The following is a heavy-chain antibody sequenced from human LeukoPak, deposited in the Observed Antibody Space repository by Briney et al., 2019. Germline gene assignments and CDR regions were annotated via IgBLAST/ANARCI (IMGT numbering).Heavy chain of an antibody. CDR1: GFTFSSYG. V-gene: IGHV3-30*18. D-gene: IGHD5-18*01. CDR2: ISYDGSNK. J-gene: IGHJ4*02. CDR3: AKDRWAVDTAMVMDY. Sequence: GRSLRLSCAASGFTFSSYGMHWVRQAPGKGLEWVAVISYDGSNKYYADSVKGRFTISRDNSKNTLYLQMNSLRAEDTAVYYCAKDRWAVDTAMVMDYWGQATLVTVSS.